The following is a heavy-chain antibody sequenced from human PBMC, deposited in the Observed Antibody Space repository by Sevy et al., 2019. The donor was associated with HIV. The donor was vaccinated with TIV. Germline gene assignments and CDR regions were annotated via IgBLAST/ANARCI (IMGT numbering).Heavy chain of an antibody. CDR2: IKQDGSEQ. Sequence: GGSLRLSCAASGFSFSSYWMSWVRQAPGKGLEWVANIKQDGSEQYYVDSVKGRFTISRDNAKNSLDLQMNSLRAEDKDLYYCATDLFSGTNFWGQGTLVTVSS. CDR3: ATDLFSGTNF. J-gene: IGHJ4*02. V-gene: IGHV3-7*01. D-gene: IGHD3-3*01. CDR1: GFSFSSYW.